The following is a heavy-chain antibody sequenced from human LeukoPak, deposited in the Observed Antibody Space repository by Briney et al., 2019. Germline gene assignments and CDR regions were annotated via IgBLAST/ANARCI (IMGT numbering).Heavy chain of an antibody. CDR1: GFTFSTYS. CDR3: ANHLACGSTSCPPFDS. CDR2: ISDRGTYI. Sequence: PGGSLRLSCTASGFTFSTYSMNWVRQAPGKGLEWVASISDRGTYIYYADSVKGRFTISRDNAKNSLYLQMNSLRAEDTAVYYCANHLACGSTSCPPFDSWGQGTPVTVSS. V-gene: IGHV3-21*01. D-gene: IGHD2-2*01. J-gene: IGHJ4*02.